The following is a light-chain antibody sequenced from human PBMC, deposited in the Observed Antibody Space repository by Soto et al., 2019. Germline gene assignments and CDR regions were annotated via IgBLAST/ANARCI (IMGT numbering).Light chain of an antibody. CDR2: AAS. CDR3: QQSYSTLSWT. CDR1: QSISSY. J-gene: IGKJ1*01. Sequence: DIQMTQSPSSLSASVGDRVTITCRASQSISSYLNWYQQKPGKAPKLLIYAASSLQSGVPSRFSGSGSWTDFTLTISILQPEDFATYYCQQSYSTLSWTFGQGTKVDIK. V-gene: IGKV1-39*01.